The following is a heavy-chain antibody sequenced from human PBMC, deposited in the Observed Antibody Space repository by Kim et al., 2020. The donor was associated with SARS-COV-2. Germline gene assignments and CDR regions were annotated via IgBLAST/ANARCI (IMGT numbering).Heavy chain of an antibody. V-gene: IGHV3-33*05. J-gene: IGHJ4*02. Sequence: GGSLRLSCAASGFTFSSYGMHWVRQAPGKGLEWVAVISYDGSNKYYADSVKGRFTISRDNSKNTLYLQMNSLRAEDTAVYYCARDTFYGDYTTFDYWGQGTLVTVSS. CDR3: ARDTFYGDYTTFDY. D-gene: IGHD4-17*01. CDR2: ISYDGSNK. CDR1: GFTFSSYG.